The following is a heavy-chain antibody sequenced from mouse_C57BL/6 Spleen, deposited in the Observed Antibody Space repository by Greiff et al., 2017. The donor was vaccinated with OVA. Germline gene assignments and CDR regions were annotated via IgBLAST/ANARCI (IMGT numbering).Heavy chain of an antibody. CDR2: INPGSGGT. CDR1: GYAFTNYL. J-gene: IGHJ1*03. CDR3: ARGDYYGSSYYWYFDV. V-gene: IGHV1-54*01. Sequence: QVHVKQSGAELVRPGTSVKVSCKASGYAFTNYLIEWVKQRPGQGLEWIGVINPGSGGTNYNEKFKGKATLTADNSSSTAYMQLSSLTSEDSAVYFCARGDYYGSSYYWYFDVWGTGTTVTVSS. D-gene: IGHD1-1*01.